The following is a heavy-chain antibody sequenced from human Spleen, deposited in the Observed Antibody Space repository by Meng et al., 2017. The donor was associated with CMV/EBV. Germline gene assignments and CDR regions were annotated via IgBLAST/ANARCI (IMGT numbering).Heavy chain of an antibody. CDR1: GYTFTGYY. J-gene: IGHJ4*02. Sequence: SCRASGYTFTGYYMHWVRQAPGKGLVWVSRINSDGTSTSYADSVKGRFTISRDNAKNTLYLQMNSLRAEDTAVYYCAREWTSFDYWGQGTLVTVSS. V-gene: IGHV3-74*01. D-gene: IGHD3/OR15-3a*01. CDR3: AREWTSFDY. CDR2: INSDGTST.